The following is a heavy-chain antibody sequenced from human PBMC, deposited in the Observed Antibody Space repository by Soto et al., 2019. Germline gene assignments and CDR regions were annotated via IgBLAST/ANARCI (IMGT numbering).Heavy chain of an antibody. CDR3: ARGNYYYDSSGYYYDYSGNNWFDP. V-gene: IGHV4-31*03. Sequence: SETLSLTCTVSGGSISSGGYYWSWIRQHPGKGLEWIGYIYYSGSTYYNPSLKSRVNISVDTSKNQFSLKLSSVTAADTAVYYCARGNYYYDSSGYYYDYSGNNWFDPWGQGTLVTVSS. D-gene: IGHD3-22*01. J-gene: IGHJ5*02. CDR2: IYYSGST. CDR1: GGSISSGGYY.